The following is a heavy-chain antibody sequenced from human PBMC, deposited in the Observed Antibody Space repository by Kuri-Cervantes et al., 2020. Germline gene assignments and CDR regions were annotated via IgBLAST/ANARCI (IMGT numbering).Heavy chain of an antibody. J-gene: IGHJ4*02. V-gene: IGHV1-3*01. CDR3: ARCVGSGWYFNDY. CDR2: INAGNGNT. Sequence: ASVKVSCKASGYTFTSYAMHWVRQAPGQRLEWMGWINAGNGNTKYSQKFQGRVTMTRDTSTSTVYMELSSLRSEDTAVYYCARCVGSGWYFNDYWGQGTLVTVSS. CDR1: GYTFTSYA. D-gene: IGHD6-19*01.